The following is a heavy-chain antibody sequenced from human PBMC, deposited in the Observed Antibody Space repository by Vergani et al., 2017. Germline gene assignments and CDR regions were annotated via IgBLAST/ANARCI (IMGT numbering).Heavy chain of an antibody. J-gene: IGHJ4*02. D-gene: IGHD3-9*01. CDR2: INPSGGHT. CDR3: AKGDYDILTGYRY. CDR1: GYTFSNYY. V-gene: IGHV1-46*03. Sequence: QVQVVQSGAEVKKSGASVKVSCKTSGYTFSNYYMHWVRQAPGQGLEWMGIINPSGGHTNYAQKFQGRVTMTRDTSTSTVYIELSSLRSEDTAIYYCAKGDYDILTGYRYWGQGTLVTVSA.